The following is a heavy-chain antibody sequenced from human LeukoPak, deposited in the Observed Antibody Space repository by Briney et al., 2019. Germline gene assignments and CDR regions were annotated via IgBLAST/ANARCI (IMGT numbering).Heavy chain of an antibody. Sequence: SETLSLTCTVSGGSVSSGSYYWSWIRQPPGKGLEWIGYLYYSGSTRYNPSLESRATISLDTSRNQFSLKLTSMTAADTAVYYCARLTTCPGGIRPLIMDFWGQGTLVTVSS. CDR2: LYYSGST. CDR3: ARLTTCPGGIRPLIMDF. D-gene: IGHD3-10*01. J-gene: IGHJ4*02. V-gene: IGHV4-61*01. CDR1: GGSVSSGSYY.